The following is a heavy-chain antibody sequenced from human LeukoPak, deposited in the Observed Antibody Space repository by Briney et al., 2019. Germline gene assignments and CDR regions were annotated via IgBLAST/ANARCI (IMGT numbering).Heavy chain of an antibody. CDR3: ARDLPKYCSSTSCYDENWFDP. CDR2: INHSGST. V-gene: IGHV4-34*01. J-gene: IGHJ5*02. CDR1: GGSFSGYY. Sequence: SETLSLTCAVYGGSFSGYYWSWIRQPPGKGLEWIGEINHSGSTNYNPSLKSRVTISVDTSKNQFSLKLSSVTAADTAVYYCARDLPKYCSSTSCYDENWFDPWGQGTLVTVSS. D-gene: IGHD2-2*01.